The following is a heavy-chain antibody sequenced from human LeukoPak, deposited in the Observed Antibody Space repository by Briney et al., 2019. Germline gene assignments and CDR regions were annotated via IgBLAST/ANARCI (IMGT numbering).Heavy chain of an antibody. D-gene: IGHD2-21*02. CDR3: AKGLSPYCGGDCYEFDY. CDR2: IRYDGSNK. V-gene: IGHV3-30*02. J-gene: IGHJ4*02. Sequence: AGGSLRLSCAASGFTFSSYGMHWVRQAPGKGLEWVAFIRYDGSNKYYADSVKGRFTISRDNSKNTLYLQMNSLRAEDTAVYYCAKGLSPYCGGDCYEFDYWGQGTLVTVSS. CDR1: GFTFSSYG.